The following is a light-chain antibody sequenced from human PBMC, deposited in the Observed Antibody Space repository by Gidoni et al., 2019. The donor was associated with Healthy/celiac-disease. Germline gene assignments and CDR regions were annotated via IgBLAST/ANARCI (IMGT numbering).Light chain of an antibody. CDR2: DVS. V-gene: IGLV2-14*03. CDR3: SSYTSSSTVV. J-gene: IGLJ2*01. CDR1: NSDVGGYNY. Sequence: QSALTQPASVSGSPGPSITISCTGTNSDVGGYNYVSWYQQHPGKAPKLMIYDVSNRPSGVSNRFSGSKSGNTASLTISGLQAEDEADYYCSSYTSSSTVVFGGGTKLTVL.